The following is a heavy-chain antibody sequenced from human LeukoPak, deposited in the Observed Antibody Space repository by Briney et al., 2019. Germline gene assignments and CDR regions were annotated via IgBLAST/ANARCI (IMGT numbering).Heavy chain of an antibody. CDR3: AGGLSAMVPLSSDS. CDR1: GGTFSSYA. CDR2: MNPNSGNT. J-gene: IGHJ4*02. D-gene: IGHD5-18*01. V-gene: IGHV1-8*02. Sequence: ASVKVSCKASGGTFSSYAISWVRQAPGQGLEWMGWMNPNSGNTGYSQKFQGRVTMTRNTSISTAYMELSSLRSEDTAVYYCAGGLSAMVPLSSDSWGQGTLVTVSS.